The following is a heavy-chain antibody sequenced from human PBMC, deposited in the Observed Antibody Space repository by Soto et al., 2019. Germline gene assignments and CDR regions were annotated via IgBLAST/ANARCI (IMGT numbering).Heavy chain of an antibody. CDR2: IERDDDDK. D-gene: IGHD1-20*01. Sequence: ESGPTLVNPTETLTLTCTFSGFSLTSPGMCVSWIRQPPGKALEWLALIERDDDDKYYSTSLKTRLTISKDTRKNQVVLTMANMDPADTGTYYCARSIRGPRRFNGMDVWGPGTTVTVSS. CDR3: ARSIRGPRRFNGMDV. CDR1: GFSLTSPGMC. J-gene: IGHJ6*02. V-gene: IGHV2-70*13.